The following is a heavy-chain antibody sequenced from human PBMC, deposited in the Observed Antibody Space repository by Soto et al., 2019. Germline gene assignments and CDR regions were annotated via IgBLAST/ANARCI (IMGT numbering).Heavy chain of an antibody. CDR3: ARGVGSSPPRY. V-gene: IGHV4-59*01. CDR1: GGSISSYY. D-gene: IGHD3-9*01. Sequence: TSETLSLTCTVSGGSISSYYWSWIRQSPRQGLEWIGYVYDNGRPYYSPSLKSRVTISADTSKNQISLKLTSATAADTAVYYCARGVGSSPPRYWGRGTLVTVSS. J-gene: IGHJ4*02. CDR2: VYDNGRP.